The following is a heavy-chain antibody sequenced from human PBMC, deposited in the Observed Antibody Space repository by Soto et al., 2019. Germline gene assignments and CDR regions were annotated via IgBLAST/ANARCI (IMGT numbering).Heavy chain of an antibody. CDR3: ARLNTVTPLDY. CDR2: ISAYNGNT. CDR1: GYTFTSYG. V-gene: IGHV1-18*01. J-gene: IGHJ4*02. D-gene: IGHD4-17*01. Sequence: ASVKVSCKASGYTFTSYGISWVRQAPGQGLEWMGWISAYNGNTNYAQKLRGRVTMTTDKSTSTAYMELSSLRSEDTAVYYCARLNTVTPLDYWGQGTLVTVSS.